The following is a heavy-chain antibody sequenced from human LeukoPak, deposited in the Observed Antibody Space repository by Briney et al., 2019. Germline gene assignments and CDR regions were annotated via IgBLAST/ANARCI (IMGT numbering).Heavy chain of an antibody. CDR2: INPGYGNT. J-gene: IGHJ3*02. CDR1: GYSFSNYA. Sequence: ASVKVSCKASGYSFSNYAIYWVRQAPGRRLEWMGWINPGYGNTKYSQEFRGRVTITRDTSASTAYMELSSLRSDDMAVYYCARSRGHYSGYANDAFDIWGQGTMVTVSS. V-gene: IGHV1-3*03. D-gene: IGHD5-12*01. CDR3: ARSRGHYSGYANDAFDI.